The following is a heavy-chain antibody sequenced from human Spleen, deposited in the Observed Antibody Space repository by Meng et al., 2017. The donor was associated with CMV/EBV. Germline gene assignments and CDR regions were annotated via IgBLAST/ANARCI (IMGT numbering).Heavy chain of an antibody. D-gene: IGHD4/OR15-4a*01. Sequence: GESLKISCAASGFVFSNYGMHWVRQTPDKGLEWMAFIRFDRSNVYYADSVKGRFTISRDNPENTLYLQMNSLRAEDTAVYHCARLDKTDHYDAYGVPGNWFDPWGQGTLVTVSS. CDR3: ARLDKTDHYDAYGVPGNWFDP. J-gene: IGHJ5*02. V-gene: IGHV3-30*02. CDR1: GFVFSNYG. CDR2: IRFDRSNV.